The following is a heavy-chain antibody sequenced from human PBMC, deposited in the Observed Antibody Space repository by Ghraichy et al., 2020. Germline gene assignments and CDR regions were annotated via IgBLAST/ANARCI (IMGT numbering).Heavy chain of an antibody. Sequence: GSLRLSCVGSGFTFSDSAMSWFRQAPGKGLEWVSAISGSGVNVHYVDSVKGRFTISRDNSKNVVHLQMNRLRTEDTAVYYCAQDPWFYFDSSGSGFAHWGQGTQITVSS. J-gene: IGHJ4*02. V-gene: IGHV3-23*01. CDR3: AQDPWFYFDSSGSGFAH. D-gene: IGHD3-22*01. CDR2: ISGSGVNV. CDR1: GFTFSDSA.